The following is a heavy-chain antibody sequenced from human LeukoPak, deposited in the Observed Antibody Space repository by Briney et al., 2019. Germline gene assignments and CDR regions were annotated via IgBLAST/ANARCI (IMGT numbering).Heavy chain of an antibody. CDR2: IRPDGSEK. Sequence: PGGSLRLSCETSGFSFSTYWMSWVRQAPGKGLEWVANIRPDGSEKYYVDSVKGRFTISRDNAKNSLYLQMNSLRAEDTAVYYCAELGITMIGGVWGKGTTVTISS. D-gene: IGHD3-10*02. CDR3: AELGITMIGGV. J-gene: IGHJ6*04. CDR1: GFSFSTYW. V-gene: IGHV3-7*01.